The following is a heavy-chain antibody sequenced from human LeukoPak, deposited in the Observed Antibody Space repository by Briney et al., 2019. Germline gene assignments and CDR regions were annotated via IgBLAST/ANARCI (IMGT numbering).Heavy chain of an antibody. D-gene: IGHD3-10*01. CDR2: IRYDGSNK. J-gene: IGHJ4*02. V-gene: IGHV3-30*02. Sequence: GGSLRLSCAASGFTFSSYGMHWVRQAPGKGLEWVAFIRYDGSNKYYADSVKGRFTISRDNSKNTLYLQMNSLRAEDTAVYYCAKLKYGSGTYSHLDYWGQGTLVTVSS. CDR3: AKLKYGSGTYSHLDY. CDR1: GFTFSSYG.